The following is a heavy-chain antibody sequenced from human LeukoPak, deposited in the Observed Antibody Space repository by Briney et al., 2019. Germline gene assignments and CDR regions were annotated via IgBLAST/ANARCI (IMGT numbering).Heavy chain of an antibody. CDR3: ARVGLYFDWLPPDFDY. CDR2: IYSGGST. CDR1: GFTASSKY. V-gene: IGHV3-66*01. J-gene: IGHJ4*02. D-gene: IGHD3-9*01. Sequence: GGSLRLSCAASGFTASSKYMSWVRQAPGKVLEWVSVIYSGGSTYYADSVKGRFTISRDNSKNPLYLQINSLRAEDTAVYYCARVGLYFDWLPPDFDYWGQGTLVTVSS.